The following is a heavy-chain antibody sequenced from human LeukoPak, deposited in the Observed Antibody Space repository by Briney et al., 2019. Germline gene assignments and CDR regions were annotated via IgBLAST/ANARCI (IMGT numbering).Heavy chain of an antibody. D-gene: IGHD6-13*01. Sequence: ETLSLTCTVSGGSISSSRYYWGWIPQPPGEGLVWVSRLNSDGSSSAFADSMQGRFTISRDNAKNTLYLQMTSLRAEDTAVYFCVRAKGRPGSTWAFDIWGQGTMVTVSS. J-gene: IGHJ3*02. CDR1: GGSISSSRYY. CDR3: VRAKGRPGSTWAFDI. V-gene: IGHV3-74*01. CDR2: LNSDGSSS.